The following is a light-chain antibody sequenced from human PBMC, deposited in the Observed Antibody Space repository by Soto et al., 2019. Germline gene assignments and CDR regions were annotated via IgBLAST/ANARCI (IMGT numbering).Light chain of an antibody. Sequence: DIQVTQSPSTLSASVGDRVTITCRASQSISSWLAWYQQKPGKAPKLLIYDASSLESGVPSRFSGSGSGTEFTLTISSLQPDDFATYYCQQYNSYLGTFGQGTKVDIK. V-gene: IGKV1-5*01. CDR2: DAS. CDR1: QSISSW. J-gene: IGKJ1*01. CDR3: QQYNSYLGT.